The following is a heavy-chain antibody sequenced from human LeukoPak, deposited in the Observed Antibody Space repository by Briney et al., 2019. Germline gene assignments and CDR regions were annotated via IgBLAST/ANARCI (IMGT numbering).Heavy chain of an antibody. V-gene: IGHV1-2*02. J-gene: IGHJ4*02. CDR2: INPNSGGT. CDR1: GYTFTGYY. CDR3: ARDREPYNWKVPAY. Sequence: ASVKVSCKASGYTFTGYYMHWVRQALGQGLEWMGWINPNSGGTNYAQKFQGRVTMTRDTSISTAYMELSRLRSDDTAVYYCARDREPYNWKVPAYWGQGTLVTVSS. D-gene: IGHD1-20*01.